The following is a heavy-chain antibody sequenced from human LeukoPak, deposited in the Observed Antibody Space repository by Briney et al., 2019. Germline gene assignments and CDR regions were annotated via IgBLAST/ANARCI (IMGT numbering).Heavy chain of an antibody. J-gene: IGHJ4*02. D-gene: IGHD1-26*01. CDR1: GFTFSGYA. V-gene: IGHV3-48*01. Sequence: PGGSLRLSCAASGFTFSGYAMNWVRQAPGKGLEWISYISGDSSQIFYADSVKGRFTTSRDNAKNSLHLQMSSLRVEDTALYYCVRDQGAPDYWGQATLLTVSS. CDR3: VRDQGAPDY. CDR2: ISGDSSQI.